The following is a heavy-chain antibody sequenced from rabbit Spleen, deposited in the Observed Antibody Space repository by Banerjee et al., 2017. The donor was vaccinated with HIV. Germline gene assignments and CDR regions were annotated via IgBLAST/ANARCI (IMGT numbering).Heavy chain of an antibody. J-gene: IGHJ6*01. V-gene: IGHV1S45*01. CDR3: ARDTGSSFSSYGMDL. Sequence: EESGGDLVKPEGSLTLTCTDSGLSFSSNYWICWVRQAPGKGLEWIACIYTGSGNTYYASWAKGRFTISKTSSTTVTLQMTSLTAADTATYFCARDTGSSFSSYGMDLWGPGTLVTVS. CDR1: GLSFSSNYW. CDR2: IYTGSGNT. D-gene: IGHD8-1*01.